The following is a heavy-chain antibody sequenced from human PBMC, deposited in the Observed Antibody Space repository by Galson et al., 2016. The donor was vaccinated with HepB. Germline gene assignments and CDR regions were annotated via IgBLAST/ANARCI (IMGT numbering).Heavy chain of an antibody. CDR3: TKTRGGIFGSSWGYFDY. Sequence: SLRLSCAASGFIFSSSAMSWVRQAPGKGLEWISHISETASSIGYADSVKGRFTISRDFSKNTVSLQMNRLRAEDTAIYYCTKTRGGIFGSSWGYFDYWGQGTRVTVSS. D-gene: IGHD3-3*01. CDR2: ISETASSI. V-gene: IGHV3-23*01. J-gene: IGHJ4*02. CDR1: GFIFSSSA.